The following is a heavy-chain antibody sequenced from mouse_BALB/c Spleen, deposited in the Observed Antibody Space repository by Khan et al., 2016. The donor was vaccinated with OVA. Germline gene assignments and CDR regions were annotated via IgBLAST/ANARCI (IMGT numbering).Heavy chain of an antibody. Sequence: VQLQESGAELARPGASVKMSCKASGYTFTSYTMHWVKQRPGQGLEWIGYINPSNTYTNYNQKFKDKATLTADKSSNTAYMQLSSLTSEDSAVYYYVTSGAYYRYDGYFDVWGAGTTVTVSS. CDR3: VTSGAYYRYDGYFDV. D-gene: IGHD2-14*01. CDR2: INPSNTYT. J-gene: IGHJ1*01. V-gene: IGHV1-4*01. CDR1: GYTFTSYT.